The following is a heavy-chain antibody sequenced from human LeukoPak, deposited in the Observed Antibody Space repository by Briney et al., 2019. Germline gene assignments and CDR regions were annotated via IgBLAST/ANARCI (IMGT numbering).Heavy chain of an antibody. CDR1: GYTFTGYY. Sequence: ASVKVSCKASGYTFTGYYMHWVRQAPGQGLEWMGWINPNSGGTNYAQKFQGRVTMTRDTSISTAYLQWSSLKASDTAMYYCARLAYSSGLYYYYYYYMDVWGKGTTVTVSS. CDR2: INPNSGGT. V-gene: IGHV1-2*02. CDR3: ARLAYSSGLYYYYYYYMDV. D-gene: IGHD6-19*01. J-gene: IGHJ6*03.